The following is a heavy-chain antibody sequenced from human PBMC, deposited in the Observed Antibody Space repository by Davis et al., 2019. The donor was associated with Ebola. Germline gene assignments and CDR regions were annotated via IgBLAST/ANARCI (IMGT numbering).Heavy chain of an antibody. CDR1: GFSVSSNY. CDR3: TREGELWITFPDY. Sequence: GESLKISCAASGFSVSSNYMSWVRQAPGKGLEWVSVIYSGGTTYYADSVKGRFTISRDNSKNTLNLQMNSLRAEDTAVYYCTREGELWITFPDYWGQGTLVTVSS. CDR2: IYSGGTT. J-gene: IGHJ4*02. V-gene: IGHV3-53*01. D-gene: IGHD3-16*01.